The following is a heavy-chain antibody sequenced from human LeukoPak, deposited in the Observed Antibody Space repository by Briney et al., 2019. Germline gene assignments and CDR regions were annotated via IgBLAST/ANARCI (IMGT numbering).Heavy chain of an antibody. V-gene: IGHV3-30*02. CDR1: GLTFSSYG. Sequence: PGGSLRLSCAASGLTFSSYGMHWVRQAPGKGLEWVAFIRYDGSNKYYADSVKGRFTISRDNSKNTLYLQVNSLRAEDTAVYYCAKTNSSGWYQFDYWGQGTLVTVSS. D-gene: IGHD6-19*01. CDR2: IRYDGSNK. CDR3: AKTNSSGWYQFDY. J-gene: IGHJ4*02.